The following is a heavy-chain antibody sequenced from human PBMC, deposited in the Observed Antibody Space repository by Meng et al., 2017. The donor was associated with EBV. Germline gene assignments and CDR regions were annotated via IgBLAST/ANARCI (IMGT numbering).Heavy chain of an antibody. Sequence: VYLRQWGAVLVNPQDTMSLPCAGYGWSFSGYYWSWIRQPPGKGLEWIGEINHSGSTNYNPSLKSRVTISVDTSKNQFSLKLSSVTAADTAVYYCARGRWLQPGSYFDYWGQGTLVTVSS. CDR1: GWSFSGYY. J-gene: IGHJ4*02. D-gene: IGHD5-24*01. CDR2: INHSGST. CDR3: ARGRWLQPGSYFDY. V-gene: IGHV4-34*01.